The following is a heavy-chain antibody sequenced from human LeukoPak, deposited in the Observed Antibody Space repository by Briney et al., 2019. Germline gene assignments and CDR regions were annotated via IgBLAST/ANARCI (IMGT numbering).Heavy chain of an antibody. J-gene: IGHJ4*02. CDR1: GYTFNGYY. CDR3: ARWMTTVITPDY. D-gene: IGHD4-11*01. Sequence: ASVKVSCKASGYTFNGYYLHWVRQAPGQGLEWMAWINPNSGGTNYAQKFQGRVTMIRDTSISTAYMELSRLRSDDTAVYYCARWMTTVITPDYWGQGTLVTVSS. CDR2: INPNSGGT. V-gene: IGHV1-2*02.